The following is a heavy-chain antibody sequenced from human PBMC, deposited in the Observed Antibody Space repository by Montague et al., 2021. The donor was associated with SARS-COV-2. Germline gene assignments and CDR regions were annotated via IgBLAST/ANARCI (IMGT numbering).Heavy chain of an antibody. CDR3: ARQNHGRGWYEISFDY. V-gene: IGHV4-39*01. CDR2: ISFSWST. D-gene: IGHD6-19*01. CDR1: GGFITSTNYY. J-gene: IGHJ4*02. Sequence: SETLSLTCTVSGGFITSTNYYWAWIRQPPGKGLEWIGSISFSWSTYHXXXLRRRDTMSVDTSMNQFSLRLSTVTAADTALYYCARQNHGRGWYEISFDYWGQGTLVTVSS.